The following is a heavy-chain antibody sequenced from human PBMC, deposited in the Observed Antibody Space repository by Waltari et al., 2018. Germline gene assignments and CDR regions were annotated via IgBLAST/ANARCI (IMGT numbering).Heavy chain of an antibody. CDR2: IWYDGSNK. V-gene: IGHV3-33*08. CDR3: ARDWGESQYYFDY. J-gene: IGHJ4*02. CDR1: GLPFSSYG. D-gene: IGHD3-16*01. Sequence: QVQLVESGGGVVQPGRSLRLSCAASGLPFSSYGMHWVRQAPGKGLEWVAVIWYDGSNKYYADSVKGRFTISRDNSKNTLYLQMNSLRAEDTAVYYCARDWGESQYYFDYWGQGTLVTVSS.